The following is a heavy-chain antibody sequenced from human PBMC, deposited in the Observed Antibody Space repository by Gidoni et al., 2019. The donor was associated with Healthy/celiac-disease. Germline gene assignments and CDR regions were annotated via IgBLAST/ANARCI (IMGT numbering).Heavy chain of an antibody. V-gene: IGHV4-31*03. CDR3: ARFGDYSPLLLAFDI. Sequence: QVQLQESGPGLVKPSQTLSLTCPVSGGPISRGGYYWSWIRQHPGKGLEWIGYIYYSGSTYYNPSLKSRVTISVDTSKNQFSLKLSSVTAADTAVYYCARFGDYSPLLLAFDIWGQGTMVTVSS. CDR1: GGPISRGGYY. CDR2: IYYSGST. J-gene: IGHJ3*02. D-gene: IGHD4-17*01.